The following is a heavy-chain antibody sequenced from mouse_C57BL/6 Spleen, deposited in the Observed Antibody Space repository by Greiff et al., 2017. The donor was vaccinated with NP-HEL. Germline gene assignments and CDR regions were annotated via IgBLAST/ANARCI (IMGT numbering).Heavy chain of an antibody. D-gene: IGHD4-1*01. CDR2: ISSGSSTI. CDR3: ARGFGTGAMDY. V-gene: IGHV5-17*01. Sequence: EVQVVESGGGLVKPGGSLKLSCAASGFTFSDYGMHWVRQAPEKGLEWVAYISSGSSTIYYADTVKGRFTLSRYNAKNTLFLQMTSLRSEDTAMYYCARGFGTGAMDYWGQGTSVTVSS. CDR1: GFTFSDYG. J-gene: IGHJ4*01.